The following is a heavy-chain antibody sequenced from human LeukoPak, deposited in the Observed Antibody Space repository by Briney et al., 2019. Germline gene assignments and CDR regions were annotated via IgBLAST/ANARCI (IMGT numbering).Heavy chain of an antibody. J-gene: IGHJ4*02. CDR1: GFTFSDYY. V-gene: IGHV3-11*05. CDR3: ARDDCSSTSCYYSIAAAGSFDY. CDR2: ISSSSSYT. Sequence: PGGSLRLSCAASGFTFSDYYMSWIRQAPGKGLEWVSYISSSSSYTNYADSVKGRFTISRDNAKNSLYLQMNSLRAEDTAVYYCARDDCSSTSCYYSIAAAGSFDYWGQGTLVTVSS. D-gene: IGHD2-2*01.